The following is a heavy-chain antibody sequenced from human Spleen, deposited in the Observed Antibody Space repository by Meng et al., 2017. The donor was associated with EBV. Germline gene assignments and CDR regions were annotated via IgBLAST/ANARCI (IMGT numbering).Heavy chain of an antibody. CDR3: ATGWGKACY. D-gene: IGHD3-16*01. J-gene: IGHJ4*02. CDR1: GESFSGYY. CDR2: VNHSGST. Sequence: QVQGQQWGAGLLKPSETLFISCAVYGESFSGYYWRWIRQPPGKGLEWIGEVNHSGSTNYSPSLKSRVTISVDTSKNQFSLKLTSVTAADTAVYYCATGWGKACYWGQGTLVTVSS. V-gene: IGHV4-34*01.